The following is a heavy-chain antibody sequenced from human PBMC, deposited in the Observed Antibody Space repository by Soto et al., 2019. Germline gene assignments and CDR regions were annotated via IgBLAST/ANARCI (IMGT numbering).Heavy chain of an antibody. D-gene: IGHD3-22*01. Sequence: PSDTLSLTCAVSGFCISIGYFWGWIRQPPGKGPELLGGIYHSGTTYYNSCVKGRVTISVDTSKNQFSLKMSSVTAADTALYYWARVSSGYYGFDPRGQGT. CDR1: GFCISIGYF. V-gene: IGHV4-38-2*01. J-gene: IGHJ5*02. CDR2: IYHSGTT. CDR3: ARVSSGYYGFDP.